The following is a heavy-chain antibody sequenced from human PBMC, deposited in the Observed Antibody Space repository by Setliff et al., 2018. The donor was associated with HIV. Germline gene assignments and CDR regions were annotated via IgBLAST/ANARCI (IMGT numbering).Heavy chain of an antibody. V-gene: IGHV1-8*02. CDR1: GYTFISYD. CDR2: MNPNIGKT. J-gene: IGHJ6*03. Sequence: ASVKVSCKASGYTFISYDINWVRQATGQGLEWMGWMNPNIGKTAYAQKFQGRVTMTRNTSISTAYIELGSLGFDDTAVYFCARTRSGGSSVYYYYYMDVWGQGTAVTVSS. D-gene: IGHD2-15*01. CDR3: ARTRSGGSSVYYYYYMDV.